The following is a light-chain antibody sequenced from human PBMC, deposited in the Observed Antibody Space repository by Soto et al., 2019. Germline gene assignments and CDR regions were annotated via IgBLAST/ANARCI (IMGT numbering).Light chain of an antibody. V-gene: IGKV1-5*03. CDR3: LQYESYPLP. CDR1: QSIRSE. CDR2: KAS. J-gene: IGKJ4*02. Sequence: DIHLTQSPSTLSASVGDRVTITCRASQSIRSELAWYQQKPGKAPKLLIYKASSLDSGVPSRFSGSVSGTEFTLTVSSLQPDDFATYYCLQYESYPLPFGGGTKVDIK.